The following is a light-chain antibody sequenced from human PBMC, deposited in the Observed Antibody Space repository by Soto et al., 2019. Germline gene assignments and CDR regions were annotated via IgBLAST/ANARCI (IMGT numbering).Light chain of an antibody. CDR3: QQYNNWPPLT. CDR1: RSVSVS. Sequence: EIVMTQSPATRPFSPGDRATPSGRASRSVSVSLAWYQQIPGQAPRLLIYDASTRATGIPARFGGSGSGTEFTLTISSLQSEDFAVYYCQQYNNWPPLTFGGGTKVELK. V-gene: IGKV3-15*01. CDR2: DAS. J-gene: IGKJ4*01.